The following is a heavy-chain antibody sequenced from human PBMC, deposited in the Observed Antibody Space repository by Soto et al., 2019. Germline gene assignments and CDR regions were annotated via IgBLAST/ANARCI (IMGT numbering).Heavy chain of an antibody. CDR3: ATDSAGRGPFDP. V-gene: IGHV4-59*13. CDR2: TYHAGST. J-gene: IGHJ5*02. CDR1: GGSFGTNY. D-gene: IGHD3-10*01. Sequence: SETLSLTCTISGGSFGTNYWSWIRQAPGKGLEWIGYTYHAGSTKYNPSLKSRATISVDTSKNQFSLTLNSAAAADTAVYYCATDSAGRGPFDPWGQGILVTVSS.